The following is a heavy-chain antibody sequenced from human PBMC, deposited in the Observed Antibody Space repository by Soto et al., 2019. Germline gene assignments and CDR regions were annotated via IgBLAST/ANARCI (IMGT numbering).Heavy chain of an antibody. CDR2: INHSGST. CDR1: GGSFRNYY. J-gene: IGHJ5*02. CDR3: ARRRIQLWLMGNLGWFDP. Sequence: SETLSLTCGVYGGSFRNYYWIWVRQPPGKGLEWIGEINHSGSTNYNPSLKSRVTISVDTSKNQFSLKLSSVTAADTAVYYCARRRIQLWLMGNLGWFDPWGQGTLVTVSS. V-gene: IGHV4-34*01. D-gene: IGHD5-18*01.